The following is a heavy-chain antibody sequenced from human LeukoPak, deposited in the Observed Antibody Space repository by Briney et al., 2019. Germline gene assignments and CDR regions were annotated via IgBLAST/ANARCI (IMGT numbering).Heavy chain of an antibody. V-gene: IGHV3-23*01. CDR1: GFTFSSYG. Sequence: GGSLRLSCAASGFTFSSYGMSWVRQAPGKGLEWDSAISGGGGSTYYADSVKGRFTISRDNSKNTLYLQMNSLRADDTAVYYCAKDRLTVTSFDYWGQGTLVTVSS. CDR2: ISGGGGST. J-gene: IGHJ4*02. CDR3: AKDRLTVTSFDY. D-gene: IGHD4-17*01.